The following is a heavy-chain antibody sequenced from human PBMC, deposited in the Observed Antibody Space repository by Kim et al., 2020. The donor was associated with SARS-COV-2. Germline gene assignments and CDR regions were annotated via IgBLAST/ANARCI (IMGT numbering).Heavy chain of an antibody. CDR2: INTNTGNP. J-gene: IGHJ5*02. CDR1: GYTFTSYA. CDR3: ARGPYYYGSGTHNWFDP. D-gene: IGHD3-10*01. V-gene: IGHV7-4-1*02. Sequence: ASVKVSCKASGYTFTSYAMNWVRQAPGQGLEWMGWINTNTGNPTYAQGFTGRFVFSLDTSVSTAYLQISSLKAEDTAVYYCARGPYYYGSGTHNWFDPWGQGTLVTVSS.